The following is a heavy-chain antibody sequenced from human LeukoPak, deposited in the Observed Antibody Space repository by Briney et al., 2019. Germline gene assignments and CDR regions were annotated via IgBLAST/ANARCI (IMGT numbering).Heavy chain of an antibody. V-gene: IGHV4-4*07. CDR3: AREGVANPTTDY. J-gene: IGHJ4*02. CDR2: IYTSGST. CDR1: GGSISSYY. Sequence: SETLSLTCTVSGGSISSYYWSWIRQPAGKGLEWIGRIYTSGSTNYNPSLKSRVTMSVDTSKNQFSLKLSSVTAADTAVYYCAREGVANPTTDYWAQGTLVTVSS. D-gene: IGHD4/OR15-4a*01.